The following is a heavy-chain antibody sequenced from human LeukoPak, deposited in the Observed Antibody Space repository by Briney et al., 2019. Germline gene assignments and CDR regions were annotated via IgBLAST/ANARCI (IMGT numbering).Heavy chain of an antibody. CDR3: TRDPAPATGAFDI. CDR1: GFTLSSNY. J-gene: IGHJ3*02. Sequence: PGGSLRLSCAASGFTLSSNYMNWVRQAPGKGLEWVSVIFNSGDTYYADSVKGRFTISRDTSKNTLYLQMNIMRVDDTAVYYCTRDPAPATGAFDIWGQGTMVIIS. D-gene: IGHD1-1*01. V-gene: IGHV3-53*01. CDR2: IFNSGDT.